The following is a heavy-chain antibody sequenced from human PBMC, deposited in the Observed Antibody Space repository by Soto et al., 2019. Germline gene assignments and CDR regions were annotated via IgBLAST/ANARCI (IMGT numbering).Heavy chain of an antibody. CDR2: VAENGYI. V-gene: IGHV4-4*02. CDR3: ARNRYDGYDFDY. CDR1: SGSISSSRW. D-gene: IGHD5-12*01. Sequence: QVQLQESGPGLVKPSETLSLTCTVSSGSISSSRWWSWVRQSPGKGLEWIGEVAENGYIHCIPSLKSRLTISLDKSKTRFSLRLTSVTAADTALYYCARNRYDGYDFDYWGQGALVTVSS. J-gene: IGHJ4*02.